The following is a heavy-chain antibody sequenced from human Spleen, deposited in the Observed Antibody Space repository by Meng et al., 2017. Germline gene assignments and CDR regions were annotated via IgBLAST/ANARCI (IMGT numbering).Heavy chain of an antibody. J-gene: IGHJ4*02. D-gene: IGHD6-13*01. CDR3: ARVWRIAAAKYTFDF. V-gene: IGHV3-7*01. Sequence: GESLKISCVASGFTFSSYWMSWVRQAPGKGLEWVAKIKQDGSEKYYVDSVKGRFTISRDNAKNSLYLQMNSLRAEDTAVYYCARVWRIAAAKYTFDFWGQGTLVTVSS. CDR2: IKQDGSEK. CDR1: GFTFSSYW.